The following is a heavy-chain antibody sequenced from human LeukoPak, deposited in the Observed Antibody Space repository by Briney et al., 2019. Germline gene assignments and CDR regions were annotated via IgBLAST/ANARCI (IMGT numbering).Heavy chain of an antibody. CDR2: INVGNGNT. D-gene: IGHD2-2*01. CDR1: GYIFINYA. V-gene: IGHV1-3*01. J-gene: IGHJ4*02. Sequence: ASVKVSCKASGYIFINYAVHWVRQAPGQRHEWMGWINVGNGNTEYSQKFQGGITITRDTSANTAYMELISLRSEDTAVYFCARVYCSSTSCRYYFDYWGQGTLVTVSS. CDR3: ARVYCSSTSCRYYFDY.